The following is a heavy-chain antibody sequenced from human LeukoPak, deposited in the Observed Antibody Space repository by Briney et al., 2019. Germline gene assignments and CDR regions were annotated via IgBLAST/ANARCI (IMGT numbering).Heavy chain of an antibody. D-gene: IGHD5-12*01. CDR2: IYYSGST. CDR3: ARSGGIVATGYFDY. CDR1: GGSISSYY. V-gene: IGHV4-59*01. Sequence: SETLSLTCTVSGGSISSYYWSWIRQPPGKGLEWIGYIYYSGSTNYNPSLKSRVTISVDTSKNQFSLKLSSVTAADTAVYYCARSGGIVATGYFDYWGQGTLVTVSS. J-gene: IGHJ4*02.